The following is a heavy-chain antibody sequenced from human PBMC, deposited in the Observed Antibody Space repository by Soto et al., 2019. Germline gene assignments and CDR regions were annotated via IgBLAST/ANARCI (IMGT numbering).Heavy chain of an antibody. CDR3: AHRRGAYYFDF. V-gene: IGHV2-5*02. CDR2: IYWDGDK. CDR1: GFSLSTNGVG. D-gene: IGHD1-26*01. Sequence: QITLKESGPTLVKLTQTLTLTCTFSGFSLSTNGVGVGWSRQPPGKALEWLALIYWDGDKRYSPSLKSRLTITKDTSKNQVVLTMTNMDPVDTATYYCAHRRGAYYFDFWGLGTLVTVSS. J-gene: IGHJ4*02.